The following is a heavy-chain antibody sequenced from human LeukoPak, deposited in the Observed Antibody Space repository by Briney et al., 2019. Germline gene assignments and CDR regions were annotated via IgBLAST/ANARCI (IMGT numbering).Heavy chain of an antibody. CDR3: ARPRDGYNFGAFDL. V-gene: IGHV4-61*01. J-gene: IGHJ3*01. CDR2: IYYSGST. CDR1: GGSVSSGSYY. Sequence: SETLSLTCTVSGGSVSSGSYYWSWIRQPPGKGLEWIGYIYYSGSTNYNPSLKSRVTISVDTSKNQFSLKLSSVTAADTAVYYCARPRDGYNFGAFDLWGQGTLVSVSS. D-gene: IGHD5-24*01.